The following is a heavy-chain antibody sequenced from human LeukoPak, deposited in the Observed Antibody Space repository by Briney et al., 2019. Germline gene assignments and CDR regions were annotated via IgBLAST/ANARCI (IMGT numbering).Heavy chain of an antibody. D-gene: IGHD6-13*01. CDR2: ISGSGGTT. J-gene: IGHJ4*02. CDR1: GFTFSSYG. CDR3: ARFIAAPYYFDY. V-gene: IGHV3-48*04. Sequence: GGPLRLSCEASGFTFSSYGMTWARQVAGRGLDWVSSISGSGGTTYYADSVKGRFTISRDNAKNSLYLQMNSLRAEDTAVYYCARFIAAPYYFDYWGRGTLVTVSS.